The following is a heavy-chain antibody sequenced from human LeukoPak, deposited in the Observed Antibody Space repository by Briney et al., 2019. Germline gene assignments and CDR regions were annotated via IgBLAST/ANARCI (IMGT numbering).Heavy chain of an antibody. CDR1: GGSIGSYY. J-gene: IGHJ3*02. CDR3: ARLYCSGGSCYNAFDI. Sequence: SETLSLTCTVSGGSIGSYYWSWIRQPAGKGLEWIGRIYTSGSTNYNPSLKSRVTMSVDTSKNQFSLKLSSVTAADTAVYYCARLYCSGGSCYNAFDIWGQGTMVTVSS. V-gene: IGHV4-4*07. D-gene: IGHD2-15*01. CDR2: IYTSGST.